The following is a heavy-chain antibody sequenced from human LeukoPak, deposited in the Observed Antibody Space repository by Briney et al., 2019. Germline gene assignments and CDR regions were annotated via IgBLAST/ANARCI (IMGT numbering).Heavy chain of an antibody. Sequence: GGSLRLSCVASGFTFSIYAMSWVRQAPGKGLEWGSGISGSGGSTYYADSVKSRFTISRDNSKNTLFLQMNSLRAEDTAVYYCAKETYSSGWYPYFDYWGQGTLVTVSS. V-gene: IGHV3-23*01. CDR3: AKETYSSGWYPYFDY. CDR1: GFTFSIYA. J-gene: IGHJ4*02. D-gene: IGHD6-19*01. CDR2: ISGSGGST.